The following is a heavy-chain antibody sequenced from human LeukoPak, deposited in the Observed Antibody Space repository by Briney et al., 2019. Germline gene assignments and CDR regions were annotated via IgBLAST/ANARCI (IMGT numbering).Heavy chain of an antibody. V-gene: IGHV1-2*02. Sequence: ASVKVSCKASGYTFTGYYIHWVRQGPGQGLEWRGWINPNSGGANYAQKVQGRVTMTRDTSISTAYMELSRLRSDDTAVYYCARGVAAAANNLFDPGGQGTLVTVSS. D-gene: IGHD6-13*01. J-gene: IGHJ5*02. CDR1: GYTFTGYY. CDR3: ARGVAAAANNLFDP. CDR2: INPNSGGA.